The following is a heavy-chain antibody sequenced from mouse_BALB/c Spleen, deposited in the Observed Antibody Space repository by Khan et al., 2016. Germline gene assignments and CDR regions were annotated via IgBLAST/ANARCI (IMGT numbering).Heavy chain of an antibody. CDR2: IDPYSGST. CDR3: GRKGCKDVWFAY. J-gene: IGHJ3*01. V-gene: IGHV1-39*01. CDR1: GYSFTDYN. Sequence: VQLQQSGPEVEKPGASVKIYCKASGYSFTDYNMNWVKQSNGKSLEWIGNIDPYSGSTSYNQKFKGKATLTVDKSSSTDYMQLKSLTSEDSSVNYCGRKGCKDVWFAYWSQGTRVTVSA.